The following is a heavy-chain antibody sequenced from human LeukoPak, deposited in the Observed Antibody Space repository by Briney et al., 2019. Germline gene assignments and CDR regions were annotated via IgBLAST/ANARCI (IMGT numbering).Heavy chain of an antibody. V-gene: IGHV3-30*02. CDR3: AKDRYSSSRYYFDY. D-gene: IGHD6-13*01. CDR1: GFTFSSYG. Sequence: GGSLRLSCAASGFTFSSYGMHWVRQAPGKGLEWVAFIRYDGSNKYYADSVKGRFTISRDNSKNTLYLQMNSLRAEDTAVYYCAKDRYSSSRYYFDYWGQGTLVTVSS. CDR2: IRYDGSNK. J-gene: IGHJ4*02.